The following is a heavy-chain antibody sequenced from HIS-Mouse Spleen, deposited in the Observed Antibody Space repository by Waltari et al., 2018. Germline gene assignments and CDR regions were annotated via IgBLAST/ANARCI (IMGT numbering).Heavy chain of an antibody. CDR1: GGSISSSSYY. CDR3: ARDRAQLGIGVDAFDI. CDR2: IYYSGNT. Sequence: QLQLQESGPGLVKPSETLSLTCTVSGGSISSSSYYWGWIRQPPGKGLEWIGSIYYSGNTYYTPSLKSRVTISVDTSKNQFSLKLSSVTAADTAVYYCARDRAQLGIGVDAFDIWGQGTMVTVSS. V-gene: IGHV4-39*07. D-gene: IGHD7-27*01. J-gene: IGHJ3*02.